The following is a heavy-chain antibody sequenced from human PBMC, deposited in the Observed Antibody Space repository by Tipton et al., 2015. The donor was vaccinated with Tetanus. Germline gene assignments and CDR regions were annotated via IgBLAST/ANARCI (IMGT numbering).Heavy chain of an antibody. V-gene: IGHV5-51*01. CDR2: ISPGDSDA. CDR1: GYDFSKYW. Sequence: QLVQSGAELRKPGESLKISCQGSGYDFSKYWIAWVRQMPGKGLEWMGIISPGDSDATYNPSFQGQVTISADKSISTAYLQWTSLKPSDTAIYFCARLPKHYSASGSTWGQGSLVTVSS. J-gene: IGHJ5*02. D-gene: IGHD3-10*01. CDR3: ARLPKHYSASGST.